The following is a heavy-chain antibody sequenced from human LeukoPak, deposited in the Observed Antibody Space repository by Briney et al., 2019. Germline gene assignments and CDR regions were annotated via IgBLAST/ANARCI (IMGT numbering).Heavy chain of an antibody. D-gene: IGHD6-19*01. CDR1: GYTFTSYG. CDR2: ISAYNGNT. J-gene: IGHJ1*01. V-gene: IGHV1-18*01. Sequence: ASVKVSCKASGYTFTSYGISWVRQAPGQGLEWMGWISAYNGNTNYAQKLQGRVTMTTDTSTSTAYMELRSRRSDDTAVYYCARAGIVVTGTRYFQHWGQGTLVTVPS. CDR3: ARAGIVVTGTRYFQH.